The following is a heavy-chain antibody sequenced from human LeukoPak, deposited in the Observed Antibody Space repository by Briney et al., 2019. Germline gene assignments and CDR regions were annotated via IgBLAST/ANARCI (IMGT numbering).Heavy chain of an antibody. D-gene: IGHD1-14*01. Sequence: AWSLTLSCAASRFTFSNYAMHWVLQAPGKGLEHVSAISSNGGNTHYANSVKGRFTISRDNSKNTLYLQMGSLRAEDMAVYYCARLPVDAFDIWGQGTMVTVSS. CDR1: RFTFSNYA. CDR3: ARLPVDAFDI. J-gene: IGHJ3*02. CDR2: ISSNGGNT. V-gene: IGHV3-64*01.